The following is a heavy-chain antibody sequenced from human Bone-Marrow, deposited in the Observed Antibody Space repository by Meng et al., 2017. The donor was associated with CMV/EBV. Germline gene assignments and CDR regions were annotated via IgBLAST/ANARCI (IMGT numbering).Heavy chain of an antibody. CDR3: ARDSIFGVVINAFDI. Sequence: SETLSLTCAVYGGSFSGYHWSWIRQPPGKGLEWIGEINDSGGTNHNPSLKSRVTISVDTSKNQFSLKLSSVTAADTAVYYCARDSIFGVVINAFDIWGQGTMVTVSS. CDR2: INDSGGT. D-gene: IGHD3-3*02. J-gene: IGHJ3*02. CDR1: GGSFSGYH. V-gene: IGHV4-34*01.